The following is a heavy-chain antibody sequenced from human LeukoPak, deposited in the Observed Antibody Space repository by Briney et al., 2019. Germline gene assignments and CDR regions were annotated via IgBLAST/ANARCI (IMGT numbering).Heavy chain of an antibody. Sequence: PSETLSLTCTVSGGSISSYYWSWIRQPPGKGLEWIGYIYYSGSTNYNPSLKGRVTISVDTSKNQFSLKLSSVTAADTAVYYCARGSDTAMVPYYFDYWGQGTLVTVSS. CDR3: ARGSDTAMVPYYFDY. V-gene: IGHV4-59*01. CDR2: IYYSGST. CDR1: GGSISSYY. J-gene: IGHJ4*02. D-gene: IGHD5-18*01.